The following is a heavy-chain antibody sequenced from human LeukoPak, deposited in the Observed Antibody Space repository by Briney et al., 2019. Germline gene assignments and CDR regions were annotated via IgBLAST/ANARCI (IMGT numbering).Heavy chain of an antibody. CDR2: ISYDGSNK. J-gene: IGHJ5*02. CDR1: GFTFSSYA. V-gene: IGHV3-30*04. D-gene: IGHD2-2*01. Sequence: GGSLRLSCAASGFTFSSYAMHWVRQAPGKGLERVAVISYDGSNKYYADSVKGRFTISRDNSKNTLYLQMNSLRAEDTAVYYCARDSDCSSTSCFGLFDPWGQGTLVTVSS. CDR3: ARDSDCSSTSCFGLFDP.